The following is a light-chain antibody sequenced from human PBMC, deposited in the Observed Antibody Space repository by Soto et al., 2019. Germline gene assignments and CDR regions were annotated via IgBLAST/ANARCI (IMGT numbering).Light chain of an antibody. CDR3: GAWDSSLSVWV. CDR1: SSNIGNNY. V-gene: IGLV1-51*01. J-gene: IGLJ3*02. Sequence: QSVLTQPPSVSAAPGQKVTISCSGSSSNIGNNYVSWYRQFPGTAPKLLIYDINKRPSGIPDRFSGSKSGTSATLGITGLRTGDEADYYCGAWDSSLSVWVFGGGTKLTVL. CDR2: DIN.